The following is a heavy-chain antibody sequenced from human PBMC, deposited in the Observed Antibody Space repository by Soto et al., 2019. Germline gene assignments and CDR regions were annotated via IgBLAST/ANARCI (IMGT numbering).Heavy chain of an antibody. D-gene: IGHD4-4*01. Sequence: VSCKASGGTFSTYTITWVRQAPGQGLEWMGRIIPIIGIINYAQKFQGRVTISADKFTGTAYMELTGLRSDDTAVYYCAGDPDSHYNDSHASSYPWGQGTLVTVSS. CDR1: GGTFSTYT. CDR3: AGDPDSHYNDSHASSYP. J-gene: IGHJ5*02. CDR2: IIPIIGII. V-gene: IGHV1-69*04.